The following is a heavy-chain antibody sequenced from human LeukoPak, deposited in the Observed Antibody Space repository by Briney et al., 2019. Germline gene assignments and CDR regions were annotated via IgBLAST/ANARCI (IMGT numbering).Heavy chain of an antibody. CDR3: ARILTAAGTFRGSYYFDY. CDR1: GFSLSTSGVC. V-gene: IGHV2-70*11. CDR2: IDWDDDK. Sequence: SGPTLVNPTQTLTLTCTFSGFSLSTSGVCVSWIRQPPGKALEWLARIDWDDDKYYSTSLKTRLTISKDTSKNQVVLTMTNMDPVDTATYYCARILTAAGTFRGSYYFDYWGQGTLVTVSS. J-gene: IGHJ4*02. D-gene: IGHD6-13*01.